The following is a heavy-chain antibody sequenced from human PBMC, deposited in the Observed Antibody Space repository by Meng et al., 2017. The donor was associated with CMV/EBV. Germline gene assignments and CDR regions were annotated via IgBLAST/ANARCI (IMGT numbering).Heavy chain of an antibody. Sequence: WSVSCYNWRWLRQPPGKGLEWIGEINHSGSTNYNPSLKSRVTISVDTSKNQFSLKLSSVTAADTAVYYCARGVGYCSSTSCYPRFDPWGQGTLVTVSS. J-gene: IGHJ5*02. CDR1: WSVSCYN. CDR2: INHSGST. D-gene: IGHD2-2*01. V-gene: IGHV4-34*01. CDR3: ARGVGYCSSTSCYPRFDP.